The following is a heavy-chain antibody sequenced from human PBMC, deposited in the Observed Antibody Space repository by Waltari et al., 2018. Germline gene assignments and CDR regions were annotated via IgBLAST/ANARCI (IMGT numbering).Heavy chain of an antibody. D-gene: IGHD3-10*01. CDR2: INAGNGNT. Sequence: QVQLVQSGAEVKKPGASVKVSCKASGYTFTSYAMHWVRQAPGQRLEWMGWINAGNGNTKYSQKFQGRVTITRDTSASTAYMELSSLRSEDTAVYYCARMVQGVITYYYYYGMDVWGQGTTVTVSS. CDR3: ARMVQGVITYYYYYGMDV. V-gene: IGHV1-3*01. J-gene: IGHJ6*02. CDR1: GYTFTSYA.